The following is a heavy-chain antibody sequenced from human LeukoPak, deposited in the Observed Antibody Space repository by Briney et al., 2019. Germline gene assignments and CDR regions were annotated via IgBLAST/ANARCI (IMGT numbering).Heavy chain of an antibody. CDR1: GGSISSYY. J-gene: IGHJ4*02. D-gene: IGHD6-13*01. Sequence: SETLSLTCTVSGGSISSYYWSWIRQPPGKGLERIGYIYTSGSTNYNPSLKSRVTISVDTSKNQFSLKLSSVTAADTAVYYCERHRGSTDQLDYWGQGTLVTVSS. V-gene: IGHV4-4*09. CDR3: ERHRGSTDQLDY. CDR2: IYTSGST.